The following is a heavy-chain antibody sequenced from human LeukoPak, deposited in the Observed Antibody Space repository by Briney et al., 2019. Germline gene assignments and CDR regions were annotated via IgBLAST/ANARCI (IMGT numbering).Heavy chain of an antibody. CDR1: GYTFTIYY. J-gene: IGHJ4*02. CDR2: INPSGGSA. CDR3: ARARDTGDY. D-gene: IGHD3-16*02. V-gene: IGHV1-46*01. Sequence: ASVKVSFKASGYTFTIYYIHWVRPAPGQGLEWMGMINPSGGSATYAQKFQGRVTMTRDTSTSTVYMELSSLRSEDTAVYYCARARDTGDYWGQGTLVTVSS.